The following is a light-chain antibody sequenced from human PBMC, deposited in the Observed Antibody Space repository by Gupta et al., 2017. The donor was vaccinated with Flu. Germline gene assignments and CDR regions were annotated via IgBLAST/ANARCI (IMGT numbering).Light chain of an antibody. CDR1: QDIKTN. J-gene: IGKJ1*01. CDR3: QQDNDWPST. CDR2: DAS. Sequence: EVVMTQSPATLSVSSGETATLSCRASQDIKTNLAWYQQKPGQAPRLLISDASTRATGMPARFSGSGSGTEFTLTISSLQSGDFAIYHCQQDNDWPSTFGQGTKVDI. V-gene: IGKV3-15*01.